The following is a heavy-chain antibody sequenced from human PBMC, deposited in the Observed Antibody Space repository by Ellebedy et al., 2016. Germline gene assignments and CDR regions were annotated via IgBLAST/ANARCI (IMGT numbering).Heavy chain of an antibody. J-gene: IGHJ5*02. V-gene: IGHV5-51*01. CDR2: VYPDDSRS. CDR1: GYTFTTYG. Sequence: GGSLRLXCQASGYTFTTYGIAWVRQMPGKGLEWMGVVYPDDSRSRFSPSFRGQVTLSVDNSISTAYLQWSSLKASDTAIYYCARHQRPWFDPWGQGTLVTVSS. CDR3: ARHQRPWFDP.